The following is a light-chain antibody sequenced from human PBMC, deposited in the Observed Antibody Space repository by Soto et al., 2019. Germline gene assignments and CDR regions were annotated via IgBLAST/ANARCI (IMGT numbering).Light chain of an antibody. CDR2: AAS. Sequence: DIQMTQSPSSLSASVGDRVTITCRASQSISSYLNWYQQKPGKAPKLLIYAASSLHSGVPSRFSGSGSGTDFTLTICSLQPEDFATYYCQQGYSTLWTFVQGTKVEVK. CDR1: QSISSY. V-gene: IGKV1-39*01. CDR3: QQGYSTLWT. J-gene: IGKJ1*01.